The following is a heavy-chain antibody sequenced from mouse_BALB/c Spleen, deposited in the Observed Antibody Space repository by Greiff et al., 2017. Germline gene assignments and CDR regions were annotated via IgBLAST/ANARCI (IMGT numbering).Heavy chain of an antibody. J-gene: IGHJ4*01. CDR1: GYSFTGYY. CDR3: AREGEAMDY. V-gene: IGHV1-31*01. CDR2: INPYNGAT. Sequence: EVKLVESGPELVKPGASVKISCKASGYSFTGYYMHWVKQSHVKSLEWIGRINPYNGATSYNQNFKDKASLTVDKSSSTAYMELHSLTSEDSAVYYCAREGEAMDYWGQGTSVTVSS.